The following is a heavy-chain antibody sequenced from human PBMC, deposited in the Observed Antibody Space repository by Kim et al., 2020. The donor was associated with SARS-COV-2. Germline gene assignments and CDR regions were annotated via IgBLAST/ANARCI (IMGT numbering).Heavy chain of an antibody. D-gene: IGHD2-2*03. CDR2: IIPIFGTA. Sequence: SVKVSCKASGGTFSSYAISWVRQAPGQGLEWMGGIIPIFGTANYAQKFQGRVTITADESTSTAYMELSSLRSEDTAVYYCARGLGIVVVPAAMEFDYWGQGTLVTVSS. J-gene: IGHJ4*02. V-gene: IGHV1-69*13. CDR1: GGTFSSYA. CDR3: ARGLGIVVVPAAMEFDY.